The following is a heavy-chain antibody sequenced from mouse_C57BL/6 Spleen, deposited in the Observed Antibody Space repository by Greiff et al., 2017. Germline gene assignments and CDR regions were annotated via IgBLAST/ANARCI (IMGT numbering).Heavy chain of an antibody. CDR1: GYTFTDYY. J-gene: IGHJ4*01. CDR2: SNPYNGGT. V-gene: IGHV1-19*01. Sequence: EVQLQQSGPVLVKPGASVKMSCKASGYTFTDYYMNWVKQSHGKSLEWIGVSNPYNGGTSYKQKFKGKATLTVDKSSSTAYVELTSLTSEDSAVYYGARGRGNAMDYWGQGTSVTVSS. CDR3: ARGRGNAMDY.